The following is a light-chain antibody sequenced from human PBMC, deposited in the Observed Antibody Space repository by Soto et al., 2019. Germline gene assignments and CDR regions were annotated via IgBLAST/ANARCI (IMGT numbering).Light chain of an antibody. V-gene: IGKV3-15*01. CDR3: QQYNNWPSLT. CDR1: QSISSN. J-gene: IGKJ4*01. Sequence: DIVLTQSPAILSLSPGDSATLSCRASQSISSNLAWYQQKPGQAPRLLIYGAYTRATGIPATFSGSGSGTEFTPTISSLQSEDFAVYYCQQYNNWPSLTCGGGTKVDIK. CDR2: GAY.